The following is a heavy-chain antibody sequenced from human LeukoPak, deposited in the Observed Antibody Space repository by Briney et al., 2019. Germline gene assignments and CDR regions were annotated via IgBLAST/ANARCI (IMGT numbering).Heavy chain of an antibody. J-gene: IGHJ6*02. CDR3: ARDTLSGVVIGPRMDV. CDR1: GFTFSSYW. CDR2: IKPDGSES. Sequence: GGSLRLSCAASGFTFSSYWMSWVRQAPGKELEWVAIIKPDGSESYCVDSVEGRFTVSRDNTKNSLYLQMNSLRAEDTAVYYCARDTLSGVVIGPRMDVWGQGTTVTVSS. D-gene: IGHD3-3*01. V-gene: IGHV3-7*01.